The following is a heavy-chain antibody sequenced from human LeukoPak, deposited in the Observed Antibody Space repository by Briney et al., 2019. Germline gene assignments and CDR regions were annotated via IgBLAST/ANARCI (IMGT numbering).Heavy chain of an antibody. CDR1: GFTFSSYA. Sequence: GGSLRLSCTASGFTFSSYAMSWVRQAPGKGLEWVPAISGSGGSTYYADSVKGRFTISRDNSKNTLYLQMNSLRAEDTAVYYCTKDTYSSGWYPNYWGQGTLVTVSS. J-gene: IGHJ4*02. D-gene: IGHD6-19*01. CDR2: ISGSGGST. CDR3: TKDTYSSGWYPNY. V-gene: IGHV3-23*01.